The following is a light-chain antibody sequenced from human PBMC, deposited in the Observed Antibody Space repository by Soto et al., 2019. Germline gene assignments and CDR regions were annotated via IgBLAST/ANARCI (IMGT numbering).Light chain of an antibody. V-gene: IGLV3-21*02. Sequence: SYELTQPPSVSVAPGQTAMITCGGNNIGNKSVHWYQQRPGQAPVLVVYDDSDRPSGIPDRLSGSNSENTATLTISRVEAGDEADFYCQVCDSSSDARSDPTSDRWVFGGGTKLTVL. CDR2: DDS. J-gene: IGLJ3*02. CDR1: NIGNKS. CDR3: QVCDSSSDARSDPTSDRWV.